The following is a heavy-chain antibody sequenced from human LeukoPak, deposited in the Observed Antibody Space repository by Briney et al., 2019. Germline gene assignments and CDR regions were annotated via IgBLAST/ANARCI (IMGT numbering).Heavy chain of an antibody. Sequence: ASVKVSCKASGYTFTSYDINWVRQATGQGLEWMGWMNPNSGNTGYAQKFQGRVTMTRNTSISTAYMELSSLRSEDTAVYYCARESPQYDEDAFDIWGQGTMVTVSS. CDR3: ARESPQYDEDAFDI. D-gene: IGHD3-16*01. CDR1: GYTFTSYD. J-gene: IGHJ3*02. V-gene: IGHV1-8*01. CDR2: MNPNSGNT.